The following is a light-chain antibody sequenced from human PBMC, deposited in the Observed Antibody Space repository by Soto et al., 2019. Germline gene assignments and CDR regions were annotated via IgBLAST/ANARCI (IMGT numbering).Light chain of an antibody. V-gene: IGKV1-9*01. J-gene: IGKJ5*01. Sequence: DIQLTQSPSFLSASIGDKVTITCRASQGISNLLAWYQQKPGEAPKLMIHTASTLQSGVPSRFSGSGSGTEFSFTISGLQPEDFATYYCQQRRNHPITFGQGTRLEIK. CDR2: TAS. CDR3: QQRRNHPIT. CDR1: QGISNL.